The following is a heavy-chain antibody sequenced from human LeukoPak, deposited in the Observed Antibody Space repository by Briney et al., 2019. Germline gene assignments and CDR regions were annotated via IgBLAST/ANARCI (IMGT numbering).Heavy chain of an antibody. CDR1: GYTFTSYG. D-gene: IGHD3-16*02. CDR3: ARDRYDYVWGSYRYTGEADAFDI. CDR2: MSAYNGNT. Sequence: ASVKVSCMASGYTFTSYGISWVRQAPGQGPEWMGWMSAYNGNTNYAQKLQGRVTMTTDTSTSTAYMELRSLRSDDTAVYYCARDRYDYVWGSYRYTGEADAFDIWGQGTMVTVSS. J-gene: IGHJ3*02. V-gene: IGHV1-18*01.